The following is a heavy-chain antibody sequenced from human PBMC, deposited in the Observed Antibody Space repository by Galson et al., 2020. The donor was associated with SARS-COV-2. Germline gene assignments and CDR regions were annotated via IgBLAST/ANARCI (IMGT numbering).Heavy chain of an antibody. CDR3: AKERGILWFWEMDY. D-gene: IGHD3-10*01. Sequence: GESLKISCAASGFTFSSYGMHWVRQDPGKGLEWVAVISYDGSNKYYADSVKGRFTISRDNSKNTLYLQMNSLRAEDTAVYYCAKERGILWFWEMDYWGQGTLVTVSS. CDR2: ISYDGSNK. J-gene: IGHJ4*02. CDR1: GFTFSSYG. V-gene: IGHV3-30*18.